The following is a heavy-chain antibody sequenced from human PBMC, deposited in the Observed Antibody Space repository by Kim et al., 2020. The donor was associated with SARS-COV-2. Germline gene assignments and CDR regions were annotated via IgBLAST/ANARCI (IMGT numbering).Heavy chain of an antibody. V-gene: IGHV4-34*01. CDR2: INHSGST. J-gene: IGHJ5*02. CDR3: ARGSQYSSSGTNWFDP. CDR1: GGSFSGYY. Sequence: SETLSLTCAVYGGSFSGYYWSWIRQPPGKGLEWIGEINHSGSTNYNPSLKSRVTISVDTSKNQFSLKLSSVTAADTAVYYCARGSQYSSSGTNWFDPWGQGTLVTVSS. D-gene: IGHD6-6*01.